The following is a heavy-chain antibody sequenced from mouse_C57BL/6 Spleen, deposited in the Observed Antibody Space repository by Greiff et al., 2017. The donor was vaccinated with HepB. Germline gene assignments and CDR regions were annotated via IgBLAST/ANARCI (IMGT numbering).Heavy chain of an antibody. V-gene: IGHV5-2*01. CDR1: EYEFPSHD. D-gene: IGHD1-1*01. CDR2: INSDGGST. J-gene: IGHJ4*01. Sequence: EVQGVESGGGLVQPGESLKLSCESNEYEFPSHDMSWVRKTPEKRLELVAAINSDGGSTYYPDTMERRFIISRDNTKKTLYLQMSSLRSEDTALYYCARQYLLLRPFYAMDYLGQGTSVTVSS. CDR3: ARQYLLLRPFYAMDY.